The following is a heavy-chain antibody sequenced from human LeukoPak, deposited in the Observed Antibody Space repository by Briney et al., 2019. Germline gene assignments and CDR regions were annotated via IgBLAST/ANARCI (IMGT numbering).Heavy chain of an antibody. D-gene: IGHD1-20*01. CDR2: ISAYNGNT. J-gene: IGHJ4*02. CDR3: ATLTGTTGFDY. Sequence: ASVKVSCKASGYTFTSYGISWVRQAPGQGLEWMGWISAYNGNTNYAQKLQGRVTMTEDTSTDTAYMELSSLRSEDTAVYYCATLTGTTGFDYWGQGTLVTVSS. CDR1: GYTFTSYG. V-gene: IGHV1-18*01.